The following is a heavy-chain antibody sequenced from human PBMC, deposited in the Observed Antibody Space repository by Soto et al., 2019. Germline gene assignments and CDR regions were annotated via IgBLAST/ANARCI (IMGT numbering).Heavy chain of an antibody. J-gene: IGHJ5*02. CDR1: GDPISSGNHY. CDR3: ARTDYGTAYFDP. D-gene: IGHD3-10*01. Sequence: KPSETLSLTCTVSGDPISSGNHYWSWIRQPPGKGLEWIGYIFYSGTAYYNPSLKSRLTISVDTSKNQFSLKLSSVTAADTAVYYCARTDYGTAYFDPWGQGSLVTVSS. V-gene: IGHV4-30-4*01. CDR2: IFYSGTA.